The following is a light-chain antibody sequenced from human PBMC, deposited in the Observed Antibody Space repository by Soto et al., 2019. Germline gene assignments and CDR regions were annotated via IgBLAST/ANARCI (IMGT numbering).Light chain of an antibody. J-gene: IGKJ5*01. V-gene: IGKV3-20*01. CDR1: QSVTSSY. CDR3: QQYGSSPIT. Sequence: EIVLTQSPGTLSLSPGERATLSYRASQSVTSSYLTWYQQKPGQAPRLLIYGASSRATGIPDRFSGSGSGTDFTLTISRLEPEDFAVYYCQQYGSSPITFGQGTRLEIK. CDR2: GAS.